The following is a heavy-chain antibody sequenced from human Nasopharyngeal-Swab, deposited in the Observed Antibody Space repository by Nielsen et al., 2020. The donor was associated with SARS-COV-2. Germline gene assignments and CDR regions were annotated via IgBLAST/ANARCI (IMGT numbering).Heavy chain of an antibody. CDR2: IYYNGNT. V-gene: IGHV4-39*01. CDR1: GVSIAYSTFY. CDR3: VRSSSWYYFDY. J-gene: IGHJ4*02. Sequence: SETLSLTCTVSGVSIAYSTFYWGWLRQPPGKGLEWIGNIYYNGNTYQNPSLKSRLTISVDKSKNQFSLQLSSVTAADTAVYYCVRSSSWYYFDYWAQGTQVTVSS. D-gene: IGHD6-13*01.